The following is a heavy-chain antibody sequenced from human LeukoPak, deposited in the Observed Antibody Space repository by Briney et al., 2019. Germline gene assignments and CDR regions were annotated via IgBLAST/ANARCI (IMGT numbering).Heavy chain of an antibody. J-gene: IGHJ4*02. CDR3: ARERGGSYFGY. V-gene: IGHV4-38-2*02. CDR2: IYHSGST. CDR1: GYSISSGYY. D-gene: IGHD1-26*01. Sequence: SETLSLTCTVSGYSISSGYYWGWIRQPPGKGLEWIGSIYHSGSTYYNPSLKSRVTISVDTSKNQFSLKLSSVTAADTAVYYCARERGGSYFGYWGQGTLVTVSS.